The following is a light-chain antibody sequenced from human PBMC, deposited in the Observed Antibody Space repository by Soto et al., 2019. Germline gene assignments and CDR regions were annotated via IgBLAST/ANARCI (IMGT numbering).Light chain of an antibody. CDR3: QQSYTTPLT. Sequence: DIQLTQSPSLLSASVGDRVTITCRASHDISTYLAWYQQKPGKAPKLMIYEASTLQSGVPSRFSGSGSGTEFTLTISSLQPEDFAAYYCQQSYTTPLTFGGGTKVDIK. CDR1: HDISTY. J-gene: IGKJ4*01. V-gene: IGKV1-9*01. CDR2: EAS.